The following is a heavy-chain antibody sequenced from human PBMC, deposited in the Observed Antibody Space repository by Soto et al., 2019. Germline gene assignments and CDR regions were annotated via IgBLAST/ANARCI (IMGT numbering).Heavy chain of an antibody. V-gene: IGHV3-33*06. CDR2: IWYDGSNK. CDR3: AKVSVAGNEGLYGMDV. CDR1: GFTFSSYG. Sequence: GGSLRLSCAASGFTFSSYGMHWVRQAPGKGLEWVAVIWYDGSNKYYADSVKGRFTISRDNSKNTLYLQMDSLRAEDTAVYFCAKVSVAGNEGLYGMDVWGQGNKVTVSS. D-gene: IGHD6-19*01. J-gene: IGHJ6*02.